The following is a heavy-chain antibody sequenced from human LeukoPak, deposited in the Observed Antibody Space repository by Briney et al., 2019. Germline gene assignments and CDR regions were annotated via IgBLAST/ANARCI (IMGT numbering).Heavy chain of an antibody. CDR1: GFTFSRYS. Sequence: GGSLRLSCAASGFTFSRYSMNWVGQAPGKGLEWVSYITNSSSTIFYADSVKGRFTISRDNAKNSLYLQMSSLRAEDTAVYYCTTAKNDHWGQGTLVTVSS. CDR2: ITNSSSTI. CDR3: TTAKNDH. J-gene: IGHJ4*02. V-gene: IGHV3-48*04.